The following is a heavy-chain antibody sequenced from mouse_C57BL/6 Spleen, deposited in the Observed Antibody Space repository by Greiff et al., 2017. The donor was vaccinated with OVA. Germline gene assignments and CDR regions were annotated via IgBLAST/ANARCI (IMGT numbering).Heavy chain of an antibody. D-gene: IGHD1-1*01. CDR2: IYPGDGDT. V-gene: IGHV1-82*01. Sequence: VQLQQSGPELVKPGASVKISCKASGYAFSSSWMNWVKQRPGKGLEWIGRIYPGDGDTNYNGKFKGKATLTVDKSSSTAYMQLSSLTSEDSAVYFCARSPYGSSYGWYFDVWGTGTTVTVSS. J-gene: IGHJ1*03. CDR1: GYAFSSSW. CDR3: ARSPYGSSYGWYFDV.